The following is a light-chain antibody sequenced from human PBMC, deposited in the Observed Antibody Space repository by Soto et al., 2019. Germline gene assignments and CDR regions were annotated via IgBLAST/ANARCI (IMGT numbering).Light chain of an antibody. V-gene: IGKV1-9*01. CDR1: QGISSY. CDR3: QQLKSYPYT. CDR2: DAS. J-gene: IGKJ2*01. Sequence: IHLTQSPSSLSASVGVTVTITCRASQGISSYLAWYQQKQGKAPNLLIYDASNVQSGVPSRFSGSGSGTDFPLTIRSLQPGDFATYYCQQLKSYPYTFGQGTKLEIK.